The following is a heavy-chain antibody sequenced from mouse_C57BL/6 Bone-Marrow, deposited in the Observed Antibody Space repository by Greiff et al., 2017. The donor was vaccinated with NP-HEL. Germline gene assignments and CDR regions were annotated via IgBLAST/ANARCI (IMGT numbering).Heavy chain of an antibody. Sequence: QVHVKQSGAELVRPGASVKLSCKASGYTFTDYYINWVKQRPGQGLEWIARIYPGSGNTYYNEKFKGKATLTAEKSSSTAYMQLSSLTSEDSAVYFCARTAMVPFDYWGQGTTLTVSS. CDR2: IYPGSGNT. V-gene: IGHV1-76*01. CDR3: ARTAMVPFDY. J-gene: IGHJ2*01. CDR1: GYTFTDYY. D-gene: IGHD2-2*01.